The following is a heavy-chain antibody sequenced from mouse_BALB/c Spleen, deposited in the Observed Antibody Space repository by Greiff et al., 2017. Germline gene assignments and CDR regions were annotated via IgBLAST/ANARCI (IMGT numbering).Heavy chain of an antibody. CDR2: IDPSDSET. CDR1: GYSFTSYW. CDR3: ARYSYYRYDDAMDY. J-gene: IGHJ4*01. D-gene: IGHD2-14*01. V-gene: IGHV1S126*01. Sequence: QVQLQQSGPQLVRPGASVKISCKASGYSFTSYWMHWVKQRPGQGLEWIGMIDPSDSETRLNQKFKDKATLTVDKSSSTAYMQLSSPTSEDSAVYYCARYSYYRYDDAMDYWGHGTSVTVSS.